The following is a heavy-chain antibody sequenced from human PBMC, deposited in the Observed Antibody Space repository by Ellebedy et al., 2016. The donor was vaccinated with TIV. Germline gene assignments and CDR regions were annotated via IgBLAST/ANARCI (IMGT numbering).Heavy chain of an antibody. J-gene: IGHJ4*02. CDR1: GGSISSSNW. CDR2: IDPSGST. CDR3: ARLPGEDSRGYYFDH. V-gene: IGHV4-4*02. D-gene: IGHD3-22*01. Sequence: MPGGSLRLSCAVSGGSISSSNWWSWVRQPPGKGLEWIGEIDPSGSTNYSPSLKSRVTISVDTSKNQFSLRLSSVTAADTAVYYCARLPGEDSRGYYFDHWGQGTLVTVSS.